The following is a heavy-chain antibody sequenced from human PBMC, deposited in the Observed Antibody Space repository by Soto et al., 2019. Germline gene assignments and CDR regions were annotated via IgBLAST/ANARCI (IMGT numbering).Heavy chain of an antibody. CDR3: WSREDGERRGLKTYSTRRTFD. D-gene: IGHD1-1*01. V-gene: IGHV1-18*01. J-gene: IGHJ2*01. CDR2: ISAYNGNT. CDR1: AYTFTSHV. Sequence: RASVKVSCKASAYTFTSHVISWVLQAPGQGLEWMGWISAYNGNTNYAQKLQGRVTMTTDTSTSTAYMELRSLRSDDTAGYYCWSREDGERRGLKTYSTRRTFD.